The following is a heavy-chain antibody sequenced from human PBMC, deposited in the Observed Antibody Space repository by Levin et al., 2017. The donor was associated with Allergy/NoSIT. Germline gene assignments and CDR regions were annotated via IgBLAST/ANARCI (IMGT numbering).Heavy chain of an antibody. CDR3: ARERITMIVVVTPDAFDI. Sequence: PGGSLRLSCAASGFTFSDYYMSWIRQAPGKGLEWVSYISSSGSTIYYADSVKGRFTISRDNAKNSLYLQMNSLRAEDTAVYYCARERITMIVVVTPDAFDIWGQGTMVTVSS. D-gene: IGHD3-22*01. V-gene: IGHV3-11*01. J-gene: IGHJ3*02. CDR1: GFTFSDYY. CDR2: ISSSGSTI.